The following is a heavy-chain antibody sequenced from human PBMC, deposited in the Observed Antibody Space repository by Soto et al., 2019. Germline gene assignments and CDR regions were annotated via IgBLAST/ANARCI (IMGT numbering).Heavy chain of an antibody. CDR3: AKASNRYYYYYYMDV. CDR1: GFTFDDYA. J-gene: IGHJ6*03. CDR2: ISWNSGSI. Sequence: QPGGSLRLSCAASGFTFDDYAMHWVRQAPGKGLEWVSGISWNSGSIGYADSVKGRFTISRDNAKNSLYLQMNSLRAEDTALYYCAKASNRYYYYYYMDVWGKGTTVTVSS. V-gene: IGHV3-9*01.